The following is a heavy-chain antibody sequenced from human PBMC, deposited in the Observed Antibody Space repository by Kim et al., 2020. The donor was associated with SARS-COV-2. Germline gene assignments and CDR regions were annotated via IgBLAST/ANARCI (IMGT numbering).Heavy chain of an antibody. J-gene: IGHJ4*02. Sequence: GGSLRLSCAASGFTFSSYGMHWVRQAPGKGLEWVAVISYDGSNKYYADSVKGRFTISRDNSKNTLYLQMNSLRAEDTAVYYCAKFPVGDTAMDYWGQGTL. V-gene: IGHV3-30*18. CDR2: ISYDGSNK. CDR3: AKFPVGDTAMDY. CDR1: GFTFSSYG. D-gene: IGHD5-18*01.